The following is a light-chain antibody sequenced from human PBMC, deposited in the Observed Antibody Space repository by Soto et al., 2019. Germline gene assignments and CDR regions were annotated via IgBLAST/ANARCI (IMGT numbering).Light chain of an antibody. CDR1: NIGSKS. CDR3: QVWDSNSDHVV. J-gene: IGLJ2*01. V-gene: IGLV3-21*04. Sequence: SYELTQPPSVSVAPGKTARTTCGGKNIGSKSVHWYQQKPCQAPVLVISYDSGRPSGIPERFSGSNSGNTATLTISRVEAVDEADYYCQVWDSNSDHVVFGGGTKLTVL. CDR2: YDS.